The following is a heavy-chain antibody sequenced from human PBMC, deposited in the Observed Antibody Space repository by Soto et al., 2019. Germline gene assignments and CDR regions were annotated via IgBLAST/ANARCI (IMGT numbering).Heavy chain of an antibody. Sequence: EEQLVESGGGLEHPCRSLRLSCAASGFTFGDFAMHWVRQGPGKGLEWISGISWNSGDIAYADSVRGRFTVSRDHVNYSLLLQMNSLTSEDTDKYYFTRDRTKQMITQNFDLWGQGTLLTVSS. CDR3: TRDRTKQMITQNFDL. CDR1: GFTFGDFA. V-gene: IGHV3-9*01. D-gene: IGHD3-16*01. J-gene: IGHJ4*02. CDR2: ISWNSGDI.